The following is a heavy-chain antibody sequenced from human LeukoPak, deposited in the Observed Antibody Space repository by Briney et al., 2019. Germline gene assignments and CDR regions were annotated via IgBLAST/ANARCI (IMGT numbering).Heavy chain of an antibody. Sequence: PSETLSLTCTVSGGSISSSSYYWGWIRQSPGKGLAWIGSIDYSGSTYYNPSLKSRATISVDTSKNEFSLSLRSMTAADTAVYFCARANPGHYYNWFDPWGQGTLVTVSP. D-gene: IGHD3-22*01. CDR3: ARANPGHYYNWFDP. CDR2: IDYSGST. CDR1: GGSISSSSYY. V-gene: IGHV4-39*01. J-gene: IGHJ5*02.